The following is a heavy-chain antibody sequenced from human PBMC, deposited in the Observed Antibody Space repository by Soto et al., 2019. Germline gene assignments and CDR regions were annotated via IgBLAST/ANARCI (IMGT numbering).Heavy chain of an antibody. CDR1: GGSISSGGYS. CDR2: IYHSGST. CDR3: ARGGNSGYDYSRHWFDP. D-gene: IGHD5-12*01. V-gene: IGHV4-30-2*01. J-gene: IGHJ5*02. Sequence: SGTLSLTSAVSGGSISSGGYSWSLILQPPGKGLEWIGYIYHSGSTYYNPSLKIRVTISVDRSKNQFSLKLSSVTAADTAVYYCARGGNSGYDYSRHWFDPWGQGTLVTVSS.